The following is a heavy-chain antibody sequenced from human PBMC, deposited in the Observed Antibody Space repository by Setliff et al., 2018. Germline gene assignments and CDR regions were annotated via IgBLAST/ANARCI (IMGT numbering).Heavy chain of an antibody. Sequence: GGSLRLSCAASGFTFSSYSMNWVRQAPGKGLEWVSSISSSSSYIYYADSVKGRFTISRDNAKNSLYLQMNSLRAEDTAVYYCAQAGEMATAEYFQHWGQGTPVTVSS. D-gene: IGHD5-12*01. CDR3: AQAGEMATAEYFQH. CDR1: GFTFSSYS. J-gene: IGHJ1*01. CDR2: ISSSSSYI. V-gene: IGHV3-21*01.